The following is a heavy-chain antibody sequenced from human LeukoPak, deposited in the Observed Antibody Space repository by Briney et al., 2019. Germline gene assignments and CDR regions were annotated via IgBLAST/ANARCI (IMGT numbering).Heavy chain of an antibody. CDR3: AKAQEGLLDY. J-gene: IGHJ4*02. V-gene: IGHV3-66*01. Sequence: PGGSLRLSCTSSGFTVSSNYMSWVRQAPGKGLEWVSVIYSGGSTYYADSVKGRFTISRDNSKNTLYLQMNSLRAEDTAVYYCAKAQEGLLDYWGQGTLVTVSS. CDR2: IYSGGST. CDR1: GFTVSSNY.